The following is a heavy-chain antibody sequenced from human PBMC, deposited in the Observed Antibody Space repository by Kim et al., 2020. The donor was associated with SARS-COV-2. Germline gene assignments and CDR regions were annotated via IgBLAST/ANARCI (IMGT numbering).Heavy chain of an antibody. CDR1: GGSMNRADTC. CDR2: TYYSGVT. D-gene: IGHD3-9*01. J-gene: IGHJ5*02. Sequence: SETLSLTCNASGGSMNRADTCWSWIRQSPGKDLEWIGYTYYSGVTSYNPSLKSRLTISVDKSNNQFSLTLSSVTAADTAVYYCARTHENYDNWYDPWGLGTLVTVSS. V-gene: IGHV4-30-4*01. CDR3: ARTHENYDNWYDP.